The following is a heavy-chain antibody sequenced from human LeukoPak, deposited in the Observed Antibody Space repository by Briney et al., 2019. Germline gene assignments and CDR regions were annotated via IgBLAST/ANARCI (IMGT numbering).Heavy chain of an antibody. CDR1: GGSISSYY. CDR2: IYYSGST. CDR3: ARDRLNGLFDY. V-gene: IGHV4-59*01. D-gene: IGHD1-1*01. Sequence: SETLSLTCTVSGGSISSYYWSWIRQPPGKGLEWIGYIYYSGSTNYNPSLKSRVTISADTSKNQRSLKLSSVTAADTAVYYCARDRLNGLFDYWGQGTLVTVSS. J-gene: IGHJ4*02.